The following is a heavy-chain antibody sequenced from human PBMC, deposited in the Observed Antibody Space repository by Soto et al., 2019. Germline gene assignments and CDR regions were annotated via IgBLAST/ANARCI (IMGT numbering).Heavy chain of an antibody. Sequence: QVQLVQSGPEVKKPGSSVKVSCKASGGTFSTYTITWVRQAPGQGLEWMGRIIPIIGIINYAQKFQGRVTITADKFTGTAYMELTRLRSDDTAVYYCAGDPDSHYNDSHASSYPWGQGTLVTVSS. CDR2: IIPIIGII. CDR1: GGTFSTYT. V-gene: IGHV1-69*08. J-gene: IGHJ5*02. D-gene: IGHD3-22*01. CDR3: AGDPDSHYNDSHASSYP.